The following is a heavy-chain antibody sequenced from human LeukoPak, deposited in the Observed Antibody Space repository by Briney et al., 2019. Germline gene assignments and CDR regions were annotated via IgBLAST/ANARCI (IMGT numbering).Heavy chain of an antibody. V-gene: IGHV4-39*01. D-gene: IGHD6-13*01. Sequence: SQTLSLTCTLSGGSISSRSYYWGWIRHPPGKGLEFIGSIFYSGSTYYNPSLKSRVTISVDTSKNQFSLNLSSVTAADTAIYFCARQVALGSSWPEYFQHWGQGTLVTVSS. CDR2: IFYSGST. CDR3: ARQVALGSSWPEYFQH. J-gene: IGHJ1*01. CDR1: GGSISSRSYY.